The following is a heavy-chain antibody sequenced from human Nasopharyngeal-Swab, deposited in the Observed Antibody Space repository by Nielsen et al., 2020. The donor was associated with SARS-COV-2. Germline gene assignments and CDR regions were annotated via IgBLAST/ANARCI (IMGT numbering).Heavy chain of an antibody. CDR2: INSDGSST. V-gene: IGHV3-74*01. CDR1: GFTFSSYW. J-gene: IGHJ3*02. CDR3: ARDRDYYGSESRMGPYDAFDI. D-gene: IGHD3-10*01. Sequence: GGSLRLSCAASGFTFSSYWMHWVRQAPGKGLVWVSRINSDGSSTSYADSVKGRFTISRDNAKNTLYLQMNSLRAEDTAVYYCARDRDYYGSESRMGPYDAFDIWGQGTMVTVSS.